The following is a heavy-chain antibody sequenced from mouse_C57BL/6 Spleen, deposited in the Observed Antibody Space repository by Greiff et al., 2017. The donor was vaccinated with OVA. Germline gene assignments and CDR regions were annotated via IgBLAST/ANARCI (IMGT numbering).Heavy chain of an antibody. J-gene: IGHJ3*01. Sequence: QVQLKQSGAELARPGASVKLSCKASGYTFTSYGISWVKQRTGQGLEWIGEIYPRSGNTYYNEKLKGKATLTADKSSSTAYMELRSLTSEDSAVYFCALYPLYDYDDGAWFAYWGQGTLVTVSA. CDR2: IYPRSGNT. CDR3: ALYPLYDYDDGAWFAY. D-gene: IGHD2-4*01. CDR1: GYTFTSYG. V-gene: IGHV1-81*01.